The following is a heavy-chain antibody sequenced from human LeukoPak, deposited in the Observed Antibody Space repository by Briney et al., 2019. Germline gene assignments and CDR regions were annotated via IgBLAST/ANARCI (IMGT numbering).Heavy chain of an antibody. V-gene: IGHV3-23*01. CDR3: ALTQPTLVGATE. Sequence: GGSLRLSCAASGFTFSSYAMSWVRQAPGKGLEWVSAISGSGGSTYYADSVKGRFTISRDNSKSTLYLQMNSLRTEDTAVYYCALTQPTLVGATEWGQGTLVTVSS. CDR1: GFTFSSYA. J-gene: IGHJ4*02. D-gene: IGHD1-26*01. CDR2: ISGSGGST.